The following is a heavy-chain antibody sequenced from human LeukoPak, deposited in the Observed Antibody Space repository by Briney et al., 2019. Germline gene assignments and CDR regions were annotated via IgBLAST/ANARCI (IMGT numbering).Heavy chain of an antibody. CDR2: ISAYSGNT. V-gene: IGHV1-18*01. J-gene: IGHJ4*02. D-gene: IGHD1-26*01. CDR3: AVPDRYSGSYYSQFDY. CDR1: GYTFTSYG. Sequence: ASVKVSCKASGYTFTSYGISWVRQAPGQGLEWMGWISAYSGNTNYAQKLQGRVTITRDTSASTAYMELSSLRSEDTAVYYCAVPDRYSGSYYSQFDYWGQGTLVTVSS.